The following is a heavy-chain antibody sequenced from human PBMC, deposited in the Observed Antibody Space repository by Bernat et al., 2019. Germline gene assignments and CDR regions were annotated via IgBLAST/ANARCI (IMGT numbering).Heavy chain of an antibody. J-gene: IGHJ4*02. Sequence: EVQLLESGGGLVQPGGSLRLSCAASGFTFSSYAMNWVRQAPGKGLEWVSVISGGGSSIHYADSVKGRFTISRDNSKNTLYLQMNSLRAEDTAVYYCAKYIVATIRGLDYWGQGTLVTVSS. CDR3: AKYIVATIRGLDY. CDR2: ISGGGSSI. V-gene: IGHV3-23*01. CDR1: GFTFSSYA. D-gene: IGHD5-12*01.